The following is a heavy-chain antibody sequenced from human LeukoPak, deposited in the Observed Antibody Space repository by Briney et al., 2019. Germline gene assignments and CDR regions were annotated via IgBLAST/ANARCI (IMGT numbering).Heavy chain of an antibody. V-gene: IGHV4-39*07. CDR1: GGSISSSSYY. CDR3: ATTHTYNWYDRWFAP. Sequence: ASETLSLTCTVSGGSISSSSYYWGWIRQPPGQGLEWIGIIFYSGSAYYNPSLKSRVTISVDTSKNQFSLKLSSVTAADTAVYYCATTHTYNWYDRWFAPWGQGTLVTVSS. CDR2: IFYSGSA. D-gene: IGHD1-20*01. J-gene: IGHJ5*02.